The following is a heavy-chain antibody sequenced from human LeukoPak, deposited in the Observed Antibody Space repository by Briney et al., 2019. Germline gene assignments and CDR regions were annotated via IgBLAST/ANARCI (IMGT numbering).Heavy chain of an antibody. Sequence: PGGSLRLSCAASGVTFSSYSMNWVRQAPGKGLEWVSSISSRSTYIYYADSVKGRFTISRDNAKNSLYLQMNSLGAEDTAVYYCARDGSLPDYWGQGTLVTVSS. CDR1: GVTFSSYS. J-gene: IGHJ4*02. V-gene: IGHV3-21*01. CDR3: ARDGSLPDY. CDR2: ISSRSTYI.